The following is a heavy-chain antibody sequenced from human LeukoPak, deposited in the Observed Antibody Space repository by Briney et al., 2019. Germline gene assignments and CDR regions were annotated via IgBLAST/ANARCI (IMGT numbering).Heavy chain of an antibody. V-gene: IGHV4-61*02. CDR1: GGSISSGFYY. CDR3: ARDSAIYDSSGYYYSDAFDI. Sequence: SQTLSLTCSVSGGSISSGFYYWSWIRQPAGKGLEWIGRIYASGNTNYNTSLKSRVTISVDTSNKQFSLKLNSVTAADTAVYYCARDSAIYDSSGYYYSDAFDIWGQGIMVTVSS. CDR2: IYASGNT. D-gene: IGHD3-22*01. J-gene: IGHJ3*02.